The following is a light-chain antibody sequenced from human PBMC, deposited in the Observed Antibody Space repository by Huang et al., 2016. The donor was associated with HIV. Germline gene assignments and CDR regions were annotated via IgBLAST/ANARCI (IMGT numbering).Light chain of an antibody. Sequence: EIVLTQSPGTLSLSPGERATLSCRASQSVSSSYLAWYRQKPGQAPSLLIYGASRRATGIPYRFSGSGSATDFTLTISRLEPGDFAVYFCQQYGSSPWTFGQGTKVEIK. J-gene: IGKJ1*01. CDR3: QQYGSSPWT. CDR2: GAS. CDR1: QSVSSSY. V-gene: IGKV3-20*01.